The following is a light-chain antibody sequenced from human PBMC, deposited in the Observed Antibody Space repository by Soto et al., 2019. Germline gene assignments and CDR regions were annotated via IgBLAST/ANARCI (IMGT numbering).Light chain of an antibody. CDR1: QGIGSW. V-gene: IGKV1-12*01. Sequence: DIQMTQSPSSVSASVGDRVTITCRASQGIGSWLGWYQQKPGKAPKLLIYAAASLQSGVPSRFSATFSGTEFTLTISSLQPEYLATYFCQQANSFPLTCGPGTKVDLK. CDR2: AAA. CDR3: QQANSFPLT. J-gene: IGKJ3*01.